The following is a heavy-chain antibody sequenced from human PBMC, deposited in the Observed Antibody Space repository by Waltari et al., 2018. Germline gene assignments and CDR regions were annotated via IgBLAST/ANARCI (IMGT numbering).Heavy chain of an antibody. D-gene: IGHD6-19*01. Sequence: QVQLVQSGAEVKKPGSSVKVSCKASGGTFSSYAISWVRQAPGQGLEWMGGIIPIFGTASDAQKFQGRVTITADESTSTAYMELSSLRSEDTAVYYCARFIGIRSGWYYFDYWGQGTLVTVSS. CDR1: GGTFSSYA. J-gene: IGHJ4*02. V-gene: IGHV1-69*01. CDR3: ARFIGIRSGWYYFDY. CDR2: IIPIFGTA.